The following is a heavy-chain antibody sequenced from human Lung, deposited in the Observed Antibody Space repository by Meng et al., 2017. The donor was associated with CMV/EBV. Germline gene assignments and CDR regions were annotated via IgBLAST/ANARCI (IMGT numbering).Heavy chain of an antibody. CDR2: IYHSGST. CDR1: GYSISSGYY. CDR3: ARARFDD. Sequence: SETLSLTCTVSGYSISSGYYWGWVRQPPGKGLEWIGSIYHSGSTYYNPSLKSRVTISVDTSTNQYSLQLRAVTAADTAGYYWARARFDDWGQGTLVTVSS. V-gene: IGHV4-38-2*02. J-gene: IGHJ4*02.